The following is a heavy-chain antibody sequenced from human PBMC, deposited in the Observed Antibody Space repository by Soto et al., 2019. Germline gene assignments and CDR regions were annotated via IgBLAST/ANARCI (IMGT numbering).Heavy chain of an antibody. V-gene: IGHV3-30-3*01. Sequence: GSLRLSCAASGFTFSSYAMHWVRQAPGKGLEWVAVISYDGSNKYYADSVKGRFTISRDNSKNTLYLQMNSLRAEDTAVYYCARYPDYWGQGTLVTVSS. CDR1: GFTFSSYA. CDR2: ISYDGSNK. CDR3: ARYPDY. J-gene: IGHJ4*02.